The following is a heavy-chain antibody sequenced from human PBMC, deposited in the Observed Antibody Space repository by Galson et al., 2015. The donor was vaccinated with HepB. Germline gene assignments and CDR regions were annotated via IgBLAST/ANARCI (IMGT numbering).Heavy chain of an antibody. D-gene: IGHD2-2*01. J-gene: IGHJ3*02. CDR3: AKVYCSSTSCPTGDAFDI. V-gene: IGHV3-23*01. CDR2: ISGSGGST. CDR1: GFTFSSYA. Sequence: SLRLSCAASGFTFSSYAMSWVRQAPGKGLEWVSAISGSGGSTYYADSVKGRFTISRDNSKNTLYLQMNSLRAEDTAVYYCAKVYCSSTSCPTGDAFDIWGQGTMVTVSS.